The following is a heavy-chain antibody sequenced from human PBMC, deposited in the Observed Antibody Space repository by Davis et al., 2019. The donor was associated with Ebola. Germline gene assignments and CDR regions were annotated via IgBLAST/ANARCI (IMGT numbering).Heavy chain of an antibody. CDR1: GFTFSSHW. V-gene: IGHV3-7*01. Sequence: PGGSLRLSCAASGFTFSSHWMGWVRQAPGKGLEWLANIKQDGSERYYVDSVTGRFTISSDNAKSALYLKMNSLRDEDTAVYYCTRDKSYAFDIWGQGTMVAVSS. D-gene: IGHD3-10*01. J-gene: IGHJ3*02. CDR2: IKQDGSER. CDR3: TRDKSYAFDI.